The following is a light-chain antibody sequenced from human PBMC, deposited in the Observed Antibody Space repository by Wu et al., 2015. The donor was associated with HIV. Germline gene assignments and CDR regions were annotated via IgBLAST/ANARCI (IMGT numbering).Light chain of an antibody. CDR2: GVS. J-gene: IGKJ2*01. V-gene: IGKV3-20*01. Sequence: EIVLTQSPGTLPLSPGERATLSCRSSESISANYLAWYQQKPGQAPRLLIFGVSNRATGIPARFRGSGSGTNFTLVITTVEREDFGVYYCQQYGHTPLTFGQGTQLE. CDR1: ESISANY. CDR3: QQYGHTPLT.